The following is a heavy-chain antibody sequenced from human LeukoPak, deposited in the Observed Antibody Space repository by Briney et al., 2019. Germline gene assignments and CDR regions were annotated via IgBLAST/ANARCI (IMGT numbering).Heavy chain of an antibody. Sequence: GGSLRLSCGASGFTFSSYWMSGVFQAPGKGLEWVANIKQDGSEKYYVDSVKGRFTISRDNAKNSLYLQMNSLRAEDTAVYYCARSSSVFWDYDYIWGSPWGQGTLVTVSS. CDR2: IKQDGSEK. CDR3: ARSSSVFWDYDYIWGSP. J-gene: IGHJ5*02. CDR1: GFTFSSYW. D-gene: IGHD3-16*01. V-gene: IGHV3-7*01.